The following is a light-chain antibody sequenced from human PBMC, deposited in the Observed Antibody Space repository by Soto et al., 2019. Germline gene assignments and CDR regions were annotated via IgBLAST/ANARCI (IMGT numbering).Light chain of an antibody. Sequence: QSVLTQPPSVSGAPGQRVTISCTASSSNIGGGYYVHWYQQLPGTVPKLLIYGNSNRPSGVPDRFSGSKSGTSASLAITGLQADDEADYYCQSYDSSLSGWVFGGGTKLTVL. CDR3: QSYDSSLSGWV. V-gene: IGLV1-40*01. J-gene: IGLJ3*02. CDR2: GNS. CDR1: SSNIGGGYY.